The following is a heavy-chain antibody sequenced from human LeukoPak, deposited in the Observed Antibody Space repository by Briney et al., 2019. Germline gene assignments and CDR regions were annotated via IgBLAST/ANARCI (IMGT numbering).Heavy chain of an antibody. Sequence: GGSLRLSCATSGFTFSSYWMSWVRQAPGKGLEWVANINEEGSEKYYVDSVKGRFTISRDNAKNSLFLQMNSLRAEDTAVYYCARDPTYHGSGSPTDPFDYWGQGTLVTVSS. V-gene: IGHV3-7*01. D-gene: IGHD3-10*01. J-gene: IGHJ4*02. CDR1: GFTFSSYW. CDR3: ARDPTYHGSGSPTDPFDY. CDR2: INEEGSEK.